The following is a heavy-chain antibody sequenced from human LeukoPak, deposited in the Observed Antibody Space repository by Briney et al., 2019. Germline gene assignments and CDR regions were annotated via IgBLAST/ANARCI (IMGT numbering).Heavy chain of an antibody. CDR3: ARRGYSGYGDAFGI. Sequence: GALRLSCAASGFAFSSYSMNWVRQAPGKGLEWVSYISTSSTTIYYADSVKGRFTISRDNAKNSLFLQMNSLRAEDTAVYYCARRGYSGYGDAFGIWGQGTMVAVSS. V-gene: IGHV3-48*01. CDR1: GFAFSSYS. D-gene: IGHD5-12*01. J-gene: IGHJ3*02. CDR2: ISTSSTTI.